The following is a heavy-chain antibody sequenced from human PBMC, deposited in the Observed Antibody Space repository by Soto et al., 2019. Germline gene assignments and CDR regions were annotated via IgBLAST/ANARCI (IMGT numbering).Heavy chain of an antibody. Sequence: PRGSLRLSCAASGFTFSSYEMIWVRQAPGKGLEWVSYISSSGSTIYYADSVKGRFTTSRDNAKNSLYLQMNSLRAEDTAVYYCASDYYDSSGYYSDYWGQGTLVTVSS. J-gene: IGHJ4*02. CDR3: ASDYYDSSGYYSDY. CDR2: ISSSGSTI. D-gene: IGHD3-22*01. CDR1: GFTFSSYE. V-gene: IGHV3-48*03.